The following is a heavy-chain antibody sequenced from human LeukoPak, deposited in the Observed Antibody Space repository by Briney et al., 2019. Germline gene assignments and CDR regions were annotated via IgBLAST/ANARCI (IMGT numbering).Heavy chain of an antibody. CDR3: AKRSTRHLDY. CDR2: VSYDGNNK. J-gene: IGHJ4*02. CDR1: GFTFSSYG. V-gene: IGHV3-30*18. Sequence: GRSLRLSCAASGFTFSSYGMHWVRQAPGKGLEWVALVSYDGNNKYYVDSVKGRFTISRDNSKNTLYLQMNSLGAEDTAVYYCAKRSTRHLDYWGQGTLVTVSS.